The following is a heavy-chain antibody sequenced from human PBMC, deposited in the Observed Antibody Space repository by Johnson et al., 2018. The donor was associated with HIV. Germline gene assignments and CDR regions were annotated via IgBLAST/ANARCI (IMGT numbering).Heavy chain of an antibody. V-gene: IGHV3-23*04. CDR3: AIGRGEFPGHAFDI. J-gene: IGHJ3*02. CDR1: GFTFSTYA. Sequence: VQLVESGGGLVQPGGSLRLSCAASGFTFSTYAMSWVRQAPGKGLECVPAISGSGGSTYYADSVKGRFTISIDNSKDTLYLQMNSLRAEDTAVYYWAIGRGEFPGHAFDIWGQGTMVTVSS. D-gene: IGHD3-10*01. CDR2: ISGSGGST.